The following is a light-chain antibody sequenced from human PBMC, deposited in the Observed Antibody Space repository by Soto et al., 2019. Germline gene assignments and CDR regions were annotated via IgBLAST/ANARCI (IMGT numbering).Light chain of an antibody. CDR2: AAS. CDR1: QSINRY. V-gene: IGKV1-39*01. CDR3: QQSYSVPRP. J-gene: IGKJ1*01. Sequence: DIQMTQSPSSLSASVGDRVTITCRPSQSINRYLNWYQQKQGTAPKVLIYAASNLQSGVPSRFSGSGSETEFTLTISSLQPEDSATYYCQQSYSVPRPFGQGTKV.